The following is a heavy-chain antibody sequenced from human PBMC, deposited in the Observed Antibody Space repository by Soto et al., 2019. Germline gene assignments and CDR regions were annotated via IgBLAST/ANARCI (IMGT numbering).Heavy chain of an antibody. CDR1: GFTFRSYA. CDR3: AKGGVTTVTQIDY. Sequence: EVQLLESGGGLVQPGGSLRLSCAASGFTFRSYAMSWVLQAPGKGLEWVSVVTGNGVTTYYADSVKGRFTISRDNSVNTLFLQMTSLRAEDTAIYSCAKGGVTTVTQIDYWGQGTLVTVSS. D-gene: IGHD4-17*01. CDR2: VTGNGVTT. V-gene: IGHV3-23*01. J-gene: IGHJ4*02.